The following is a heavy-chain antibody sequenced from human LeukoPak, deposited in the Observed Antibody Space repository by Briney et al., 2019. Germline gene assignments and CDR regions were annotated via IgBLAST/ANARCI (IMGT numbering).Heavy chain of an antibody. CDR3: VRGSSSWLANWFDP. CDR1: GFTFSSYS. D-gene: IGHD6-13*01. J-gene: IGHJ5*02. V-gene: IGHV3-48*04. Sequence: PEGSLRLSCAASGFTFSSYSMVWVRQAPGKGLEWVSYISSSGSTIYYADSVKGRFTISRDNAKNSLYLQMNSLRAGDTAVYYCVRGSSSWLANWFDPWGQGTLVTVSS. CDR2: ISSSGSTI.